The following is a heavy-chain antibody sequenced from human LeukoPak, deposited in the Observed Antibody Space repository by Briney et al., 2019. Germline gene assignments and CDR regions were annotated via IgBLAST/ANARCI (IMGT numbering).Heavy chain of an antibody. CDR1: GGSISSYY. CDR3: ARARGYYDSSGYYDY. J-gene: IGHJ4*02. Sequence: PSETLSLTCTVSGGSISSYYWSWIRQPPGKGLEWIGYIYYSGSTNYNPSLKSRVTISVDTSKNQFSLKLSSVTAGDTAVYYCARARGYYDSSGYYDYWGQGTLVTVSS. CDR2: IYYSGST. D-gene: IGHD3-22*01. V-gene: IGHV4-59*01.